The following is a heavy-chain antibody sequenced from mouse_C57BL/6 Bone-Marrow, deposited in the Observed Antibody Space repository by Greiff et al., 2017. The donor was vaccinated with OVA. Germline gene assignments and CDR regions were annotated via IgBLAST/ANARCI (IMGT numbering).Heavy chain of an antibody. Sequence: VQLQQPGAELVMPGASVKLSCKASGYTFTSYWMHWVKQRPGQGLEWIGEIDPSDSYTNYNQKFKGKSTLTVDKSSSTAYMQLSSLTSEDSAVYYCAREGGYYVDWFAYWGQGTLVTVSA. CDR1: GYTFTSYW. CDR3: AREGGYYVDWFAY. J-gene: IGHJ3*01. V-gene: IGHV1-69*01. D-gene: IGHD2-3*01. CDR2: IDPSDSYT.